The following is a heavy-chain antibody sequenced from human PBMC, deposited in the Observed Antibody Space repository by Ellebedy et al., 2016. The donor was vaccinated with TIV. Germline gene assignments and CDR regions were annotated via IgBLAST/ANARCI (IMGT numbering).Heavy chain of an antibody. J-gene: IGHJ4*02. Sequence: GGSLRLSXAASGFSFSDYAMSWVRQAPGKGLEWVSTLSGSAASTRLADSVQGRFTISRDNSNNTVYLQMNSLRAEDTAVYYCGLRGGDYDNLPTDWGRGTLVTVSS. D-gene: IGHD4-17*01. V-gene: IGHV3-23*01. CDR3: GLRGGDYDNLPTD. CDR1: GFSFSDYA. CDR2: LSGSAAST.